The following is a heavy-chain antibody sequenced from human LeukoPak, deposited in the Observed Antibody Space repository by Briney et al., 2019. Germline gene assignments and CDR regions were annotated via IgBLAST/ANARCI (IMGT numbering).Heavy chain of an antibody. Sequence: GGSLILSCAASGFTFSSYGMNWVRQAPGKGLEWVSSVRSSSSYICYADSVKGRFTISRDNAKNSLYMQMNSLRAEDTAVYYCAQSGDAYAFDIWGQGTMVTVSS. CDR3: AQSGDAYAFDI. CDR1: GFTFSSYG. D-gene: IGHD4-17*01. J-gene: IGHJ3*02. V-gene: IGHV3-21*01. CDR2: VRSSSSYI.